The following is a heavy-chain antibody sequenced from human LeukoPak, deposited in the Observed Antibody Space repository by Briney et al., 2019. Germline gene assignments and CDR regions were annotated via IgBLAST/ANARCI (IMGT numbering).Heavy chain of an antibody. D-gene: IGHD6-13*01. CDR2: INPNSGGT. V-gene: IGHV1-2*02. CDR3: ARVRYSSSWYRPHNYYYYMDV. Sequence: ASVKVSCKASGYTFTGYYMHWVRQAPGQGLEWMGWINPNSGGTNYAQKFQGRVTMTRDTSISTAYMELSRLRSDDTAVYYCARVRYSSSWYRPHNYYYYMDVWGKGTTVTVSS. CDR1: GYTFTGYY. J-gene: IGHJ6*03.